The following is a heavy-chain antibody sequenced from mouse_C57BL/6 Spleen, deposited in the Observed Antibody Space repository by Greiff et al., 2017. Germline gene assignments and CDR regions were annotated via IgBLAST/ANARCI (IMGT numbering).Heavy chain of an antibody. D-gene: IGHD1-1*01. CDR3: GREDYGSRLDY. V-gene: IGHV14-3*01. CDR2: IDPANGDT. Sequence: VQLQQSVAELVRPGASVKLSCTASGYTFNNSYMHWVKQRPGQGLEWIGRIDPANGDTNYTPKFKGKATITADKSSNTAYLQLSSLTSEDAAIYYCGREDYGSRLDYWGQGTLVTVSA. CDR1: GYTFNNSY. J-gene: IGHJ3*01.